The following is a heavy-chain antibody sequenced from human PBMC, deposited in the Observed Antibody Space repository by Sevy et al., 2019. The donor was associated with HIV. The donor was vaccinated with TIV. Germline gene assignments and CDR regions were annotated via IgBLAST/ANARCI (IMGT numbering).Heavy chain of an antibody. D-gene: IGHD6-19*01. CDR3: AREGIAVAGIGYYFDY. CDR2: IWYDGSNK. J-gene: IGHJ4*02. CDR1: GFSFSGYG. Sequence: GGSLRLSCAASGFSFSGYGMHWVRQVPGKGLEWVAIIWYDGSNKDYVDSVKGRFTISRDNSKNTLYLQMNCLRAEDTAVYYCAREGIAVAGIGYYFDYWGQGTLVIVSS. V-gene: IGHV3-33*01.